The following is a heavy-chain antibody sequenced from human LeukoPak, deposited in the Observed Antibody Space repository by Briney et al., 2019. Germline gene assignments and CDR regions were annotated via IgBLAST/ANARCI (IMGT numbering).Heavy chain of an antibody. CDR3: ARDPYSGSRLEQNWFDP. V-gene: IGHV3-30*03. Sequence: GGSLRLSCAASGFTFSSYGMHWVRQAPGKGLEWVAVISYDGSNKYYADSVKGRFTISRDNSKNTLYLQMNSLRAEDTAVYYCARDPYSGSRLEQNWFDPWGQGTLVTVSS. CDR1: GFTFSSYG. CDR2: ISYDGSNK. J-gene: IGHJ5*02. D-gene: IGHD1-26*01.